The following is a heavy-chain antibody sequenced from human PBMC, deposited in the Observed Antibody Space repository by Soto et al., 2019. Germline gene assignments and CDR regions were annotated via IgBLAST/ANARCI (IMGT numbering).Heavy chain of an antibody. V-gene: IGHV1-69*13. CDR3: ARAREKYYYDSSGYYPDY. D-gene: IGHD3-22*01. J-gene: IGHJ4*02. CDR2: IIPIFGTA. Sequence: GASVKVSCKASGGTFSSYAISWVRQAPGQGLEWMGGIIPIFGTANYAQKFQGRVTITADESTSTAYMELSSLRSEDTAVYYCARAREKYYYDSSGYYPDYWGQGTLVTVSS. CDR1: GGTFSSYA.